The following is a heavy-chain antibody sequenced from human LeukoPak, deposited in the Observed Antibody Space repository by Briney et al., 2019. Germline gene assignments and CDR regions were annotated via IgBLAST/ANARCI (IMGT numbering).Heavy chain of an antibody. CDR2: IYYSGST. CDR3: ARQVGATAGGDY. J-gene: IGHJ4*02. CDR1: GGSISSSSYY. V-gene: IGHV4-39*01. Sequence: PSETLSLTCTVSGGSISSSSYYWGWIRQPPGKGLEWIGSIYYSGSTYYNPSLKSRVTISVDTSKSQFSLKLSSVTAADTAVYYCARQVGATAGGDYWGQGTLVTVSS. D-gene: IGHD1-26*01.